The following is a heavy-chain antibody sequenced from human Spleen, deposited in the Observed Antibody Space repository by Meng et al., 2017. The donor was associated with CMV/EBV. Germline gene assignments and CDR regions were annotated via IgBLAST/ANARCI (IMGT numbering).Heavy chain of an antibody. J-gene: IGHJ4*02. V-gene: IGHV1-46*01. Sequence: ASVKVSCKASGYIFTSYYMHWVRQAPGQGLEWMGIINPSTGSPTYAQKFQGRVTMTRNTSTGTVYMELRSLRSEDTAVYYCAREAVPAPIFDYWGQGTLVTVSS. CDR2: INPSTGSP. CDR1: GYIFTSYY. CDR3: AREAVPAPIFDY. D-gene: IGHD2-2*01.